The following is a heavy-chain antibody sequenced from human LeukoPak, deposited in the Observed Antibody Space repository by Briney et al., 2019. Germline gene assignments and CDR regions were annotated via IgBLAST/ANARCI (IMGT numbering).Heavy chain of an antibody. V-gene: IGHV3-64D*09. J-gene: IGHJ4*02. CDR3: VKGGYSSGWFPYSFDS. D-gene: IGHD6-19*01. CDR2: ISSNGGTT. CDR1: GFTFSSYD. Sequence: PGGSLRLSCSASGFTFSSYDMFWVRQAPGKGLEYVSVISSNGGTTYYADSVKGRFTISRDNSKNTLYLQMTSLRPEDTALYYCVKGGYSSGWFPYSFDSWGQGTLVTVSS.